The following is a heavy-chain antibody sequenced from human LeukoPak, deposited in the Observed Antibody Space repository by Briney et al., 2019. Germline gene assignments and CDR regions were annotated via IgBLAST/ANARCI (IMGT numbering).Heavy chain of an antibody. CDR2: IYSGGST. J-gene: IGHJ4*02. V-gene: IGHV3-53*01. D-gene: IGHD4-17*01. Sequence: GGSLRLSCAASGFTVSSNYMSWVRQAPGKGLEWVPVIYSGGSTYYADSVKGRFTISRDNSKNTLYLQMNSLRAEDTAVYYCARVSPNFGDYHLDYWGQGTLVTVSS. CDR3: ARVSPNFGDYHLDY. CDR1: GFTVSSNY.